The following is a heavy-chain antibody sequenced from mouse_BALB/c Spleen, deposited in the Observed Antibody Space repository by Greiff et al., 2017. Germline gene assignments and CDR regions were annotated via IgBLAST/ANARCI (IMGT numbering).Heavy chain of an antibody. J-gene: IGHJ4*01. CDR3: ARNYYGSSYDAMDY. Sequence: QVQLKQSGAELAKPGASVKMSCKASGYTFTSYWMHWVKQRPGQGLEWIGYINPSTGYTEYNQKFKDKATLTADKSSSTAYMQLSSLTSEDSAVYYCARNYYGSSYDAMDYWGQGTSVTVSS. V-gene: IGHV1-7*01. CDR2: INPSTGYT. CDR1: GYTFTSYW. D-gene: IGHD1-1*01.